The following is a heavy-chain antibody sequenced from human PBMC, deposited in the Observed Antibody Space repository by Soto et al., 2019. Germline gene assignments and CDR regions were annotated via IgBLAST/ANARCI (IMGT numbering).Heavy chain of an antibody. V-gene: IGHV3-30*03. CDR2: ISYDGSNK. CDR3: ASSGWYGGGDY. D-gene: IGHD6-19*01. J-gene: IGHJ4*02. CDR1: GFTFSSYG. Sequence: QVQLVESGGGVVQPGRSLRLSCAASGFTFSSYGMHWVRQAPGKGLEWVAVISYDGSNKYYADSVKGRFTISRDNSKNTLYLQMNSLRAEDTAVYYCASSGWYGGGDYWGQGTLVTVSS.